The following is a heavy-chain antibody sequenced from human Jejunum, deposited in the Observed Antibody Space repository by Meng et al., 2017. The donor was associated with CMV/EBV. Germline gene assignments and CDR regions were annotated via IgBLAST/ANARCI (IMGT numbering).Heavy chain of an antibody. CDR2: MNPNRGTT. V-gene: IGHV1-8*01. CDR3: ATGVADFEY. J-gene: IGHJ4*02. Sequence: QVLLVQAGAEVEKTGASVKVSCKASGYTFTSYDINWVRQGTGQGLEWMGWMNPNRGTTGYAQKFQGRVTMTRNISKSTAYMDLSSLRSEDTAVYYCATGVADFEYWGQGTLVTVSS. CDR1: GYTFTSYD. D-gene: IGHD6-19*01.